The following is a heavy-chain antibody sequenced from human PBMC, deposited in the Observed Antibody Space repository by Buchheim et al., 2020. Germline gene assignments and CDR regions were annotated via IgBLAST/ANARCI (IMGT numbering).Heavy chain of an antibody. CDR2: IYHSGST. V-gene: IGHV4-30-2*01. CDR1: GGSISSGGYS. D-gene: IGHD3-3*01. Sequence: QLQLQESGSGLVKPSQTLSLTCAVSGGSISSGGYSWSWIRQPPGKGLEWIGYIYHSGSTYYNPSLKSQVTISVDRSKNQFSLKLSSVTAADTAVYYCARGNVSIRRFLEWTTQNYGMDVWGQGTT. CDR3: ARGNVSIRRFLEWTTQNYGMDV. J-gene: IGHJ6*02.